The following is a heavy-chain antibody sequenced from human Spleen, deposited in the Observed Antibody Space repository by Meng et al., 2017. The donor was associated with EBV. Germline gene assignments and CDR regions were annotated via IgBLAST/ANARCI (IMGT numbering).Heavy chain of an antibody. V-gene: IGHV4-4*02. Sequence: QVELREWGPGLVKPSGTLSLSCTVSGGSISTSNWWSWVRQPPGKGLEWIGEIYHSGSTNYNPSLKSRVTISVDKSKNQFSLKLTSVTAADTAVYYCARDPYRDPTPLDYWGQGTLVTVSS. D-gene: IGHD4-17*01. J-gene: IGHJ4*02. CDR2: IYHSGST. CDR3: ARDPYRDPTPLDY. CDR1: GGSISTSNW.